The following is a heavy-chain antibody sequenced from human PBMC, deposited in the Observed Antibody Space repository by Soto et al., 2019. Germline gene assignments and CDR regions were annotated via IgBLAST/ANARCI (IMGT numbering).Heavy chain of an antibody. CDR1: GGSVSGYY. CDR3: ARPGDYGDYDGWREIWAYYYYGMDV. D-gene: IGHD4-17*01. V-gene: IGHV4-34*01. CDR2: INHSGST. J-gene: IGHJ6*02. Sequence: ETLSLTCAVYGGSVSGYYWSWIRQPPGKGLEWIGEINHSGSTNYNPSLKSRVTISVDTSKNQFSLKLSSVTAADTAVYYCARPGDYGDYDGWREIWAYYYYGMDVWGQGTTVTVSS.